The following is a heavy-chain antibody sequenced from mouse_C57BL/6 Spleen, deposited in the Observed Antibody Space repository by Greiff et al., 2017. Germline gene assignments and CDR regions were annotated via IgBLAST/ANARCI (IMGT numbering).Heavy chain of an antibody. CDR3: TRGWIYSNYVGYAMDY. CDR2: IDPETGGT. J-gene: IGHJ4*01. Sequence: QVHVKQSGAELVRPGASVTLSCKASGYTFTDYEMHWVKQTPVHGLEWIGAIDPETGGTAYNQKFKGKAILTADKSSSTAYMELRSLTSEDSAVYYCTRGWIYSNYVGYAMDYWGQGTSVTVSS. V-gene: IGHV1-15*01. D-gene: IGHD2-5*01. CDR1: GYTFTDYE.